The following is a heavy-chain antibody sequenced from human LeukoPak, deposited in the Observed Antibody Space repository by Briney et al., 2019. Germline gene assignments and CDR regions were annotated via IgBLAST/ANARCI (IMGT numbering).Heavy chain of an antibody. CDR2: IDPSDSYT. J-gene: IGHJ3*02. CDR1: GYSLTSYW. V-gene: IGHV5-10-1*01. CDR3: ALTMVRGVIEAFDS. Sequence: GESLKIYCKGSGYSLTSYWISWVRQMPGKGLEWMGRIDPSDSYTNYSPSFQGHVTISADKSISTAYLQWSSLKAADTAMYYCALTMVRGVIEAFDSWGQGTMVTVSS. D-gene: IGHD3-10*01.